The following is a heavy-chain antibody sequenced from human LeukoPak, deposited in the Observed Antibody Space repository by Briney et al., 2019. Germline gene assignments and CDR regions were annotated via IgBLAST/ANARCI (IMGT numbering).Heavy chain of an antibody. CDR2: ISAYNGNT. CDR1: GYTFTSYG. V-gene: IGHV1-18*01. J-gene: IGHJ6*03. Sequence: ASVKVSCKASGYTFTSYGISWVRQAPGQGLEWMGWISAYNGNTNYAQKFQGRVTITADESTSTAYMELSSLRSEDTAVYYCARTVLRLDTEPYYYYMDVWGKGTTVTISS. CDR3: ARTVLRLDTEPYYYYMDV. D-gene: IGHD5-18*01.